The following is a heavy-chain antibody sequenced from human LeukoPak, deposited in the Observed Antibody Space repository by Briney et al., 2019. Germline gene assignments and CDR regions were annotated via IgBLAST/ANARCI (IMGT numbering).Heavy chain of an antibody. V-gene: IGHV4-34*01. J-gene: IGHJ4*02. D-gene: IGHD3-9*01. CDR3: ARGGKVLRYFDWLLPLDY. CDR1: GFTFSDYY. Sequence: KPGGSLRLSCAASGFTFSDYYMSWIRQAPGKGLEWIGEINHSGSTNYNPSLKSRVTISVDTSKNRFSLKLSSVTAADTAVYYCARGGKVLRYFDWLLPLDYWGQGTLVTVSS. CDR2: INHSGST.